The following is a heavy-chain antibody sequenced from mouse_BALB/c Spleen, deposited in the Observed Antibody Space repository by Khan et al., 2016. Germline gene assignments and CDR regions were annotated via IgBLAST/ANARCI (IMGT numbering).Heavy chain of an antibody. CDR3: ARTYGNYGYFDV. V-gene: IGHV5-4*02. D-gene: IGHD2-10*02. CDR2: ISDGGAYT. CDR1: GFTFSDYY. J-gene: IGHJ1*01. Sequence: EVELVESGGGLVKPGGSLKLSCAASGFTFSDYYMYWVRQTPEKRLEWVATISDGGAYTYYPDSVKGRFTISSDNATNNLYLQMSSLKSEDTAMYYCARTYGNYGYFDVWGAGTTVTVSS.